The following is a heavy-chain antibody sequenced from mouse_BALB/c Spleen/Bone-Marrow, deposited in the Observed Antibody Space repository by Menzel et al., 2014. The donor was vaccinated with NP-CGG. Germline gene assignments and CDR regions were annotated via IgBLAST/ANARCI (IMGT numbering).Heavy chain of an antibody. CDR3: ARSGDYGGFDY. D-gene: IGHD2-4*01. J-gene: IGHJ2*01. V-gene: IGHV1-7*01. CDR2: INPSTGYT. Sequence: VHLVESGAELAKPGASVKMSCKASGYTFTSYWMHWVKQRPGQGLEWIGYINPSTGYTEYNQKFKDKATLTADKSSSTTYMQLSSLTSEDSADYYCARSGDYGGFDYWGQGTTLTVSS. CDR1: GYTFTSYW.